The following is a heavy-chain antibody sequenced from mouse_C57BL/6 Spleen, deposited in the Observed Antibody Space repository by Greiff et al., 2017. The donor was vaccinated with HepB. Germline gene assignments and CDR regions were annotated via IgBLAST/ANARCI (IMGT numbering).Heavy chain of an antibody. V-gene: IGHV5-9-1*02. D-gene: IGHD1-1*01. J-gene: IGHJ2*01. CDR3: TRDYYGSSYFDY. CDR2: ISSGGDYI. Sequence: EVKLMESGAGLVKPGGSLKLSCAASGFTFSSYAMSWVRQTKEKRLEWVAYISSGGDYIYYEDTVKGRFTISRDNARNTLYLQMSSLKSEDTAMDDCTRDYYGSSYFDYWGQGTTLTVSS. CDR1: GFTFSSYA.